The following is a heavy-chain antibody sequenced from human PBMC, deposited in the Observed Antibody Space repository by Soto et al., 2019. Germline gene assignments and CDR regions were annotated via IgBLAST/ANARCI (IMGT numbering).Heavy chain of an antibody. V-gene: IGHV3-23*01. D-gene: IGHD3-10*01. CDR2: INSGANT. CDR1: GFTFSNYV. CDR3: AKDRTGYYGSGSYRADDAFDI. Sequence: PGGSLRLSCAASGFTFSNYVMSWVRQAPGKGLEWVSSINSGANTYYADSVKGRFTISRDNSKNTLYLQMNSLRAEDTAVYYCAKDRTGYYGSGSYRADDAFDIWGQGTMVTVSS. J-gene: IGHJ3*02.